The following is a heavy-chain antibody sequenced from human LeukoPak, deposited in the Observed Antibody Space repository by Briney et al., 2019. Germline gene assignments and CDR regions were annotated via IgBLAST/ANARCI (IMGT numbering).Heavy chain of an antibody. D-gene: IGHD2-2*01. CDR3: ARAAWPLQSRGLT. Sequence: ASVKVSCKTSANTFTTFPIHWVRQAPGQKFEWMGWINAANGNTQFSPRFQARITITRDTSASTAYMELSRLRSEDTAVYYCARAAWPLQSRGLTWGQGTLVTVSS. CDR2: INAANGNT. CDR1: ANTFTTFP. V-gene: IGHV1-3*01. J-gene: IGHJ5*02.